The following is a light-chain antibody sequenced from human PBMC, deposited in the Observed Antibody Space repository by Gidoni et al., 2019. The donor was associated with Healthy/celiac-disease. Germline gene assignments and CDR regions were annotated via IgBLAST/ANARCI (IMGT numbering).Light chain of an antibody. V-gene: IGKV3-15*01. CDR1: QSVSSK. CDR3: QQYNNWPPIT. CDR2: GAS. J-gene: IGKJ5*01. Sequence: EIVMTQSPATLSVSQGERATLSCRARQSVSSKLALSQQKPGQAPRLLIYGASTRATGIPARFSGSLSGTEFTLTISSLQSEDFAVYYCQQYNNWPPITFGPGTRLEIK.